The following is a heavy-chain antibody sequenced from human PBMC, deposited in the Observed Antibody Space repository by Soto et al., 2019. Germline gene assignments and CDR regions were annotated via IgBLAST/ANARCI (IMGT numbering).Heavy chain of an antibody. CDR3: AKEDYYGSGSYMRGGMDV. V-gene: IGHV3-43*01. Sequence: EVQLVESGGVVVQPGGSLRLSCAASGSTFDDYTMHWVRQAPGKGLEWVSLISWDGGSTYYADSVKGRFTISRDNSKNSLYLQMNSLRTEDTALYYCAKEDYYGSGSYMRGGMDVWGQGTTVTVSS. J-gene: IGHJ6*02. CDR1: GSTFDDYT. D-gene: IGHD3-10*01. CDR2: ISWDGGST.